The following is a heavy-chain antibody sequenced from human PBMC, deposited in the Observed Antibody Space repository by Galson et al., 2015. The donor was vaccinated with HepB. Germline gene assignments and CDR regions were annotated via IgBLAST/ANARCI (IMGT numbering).Heavy chain of an antibody. J-gene: IGHJ6*02. Sequence: ALVKPTQTLTLTCTFSGFSLSTSGVGVGWIRQPPGKALEWLARIDWDDDKFYSTSLKTRLTISKDTSKNQVVLTMTNMDPVDTATYYCARAVYYYGMDVWGQGTTVTVSS. V-gene: IGHV2-70*04. CDR2: IDWDDDK. CDR3: ARAVYYYGMDV. CDR1: GFSLSTSGVG.